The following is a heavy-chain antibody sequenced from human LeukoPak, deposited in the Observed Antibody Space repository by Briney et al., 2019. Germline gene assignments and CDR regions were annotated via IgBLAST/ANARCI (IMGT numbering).Heavy chain of an antibody. CDR3: ARVARSMVATRYYYYGMDV. D-gene: IGHD5-12*01. V-gene: IGHV4-39*07. J-gene: IGHJ6*02. Sequence: SETLSLTCTVSGGSISSSSYYWGWIRQPPGKGLEWIGSIYYSGSTYYNPSLKSRVTISVDTSKNQFSLKLSSVTAADTAVYYCARVARSMVATRYYYYGMDVWGQGTTVTVSS. CDR1: GGSISSSSYY. CDR2: IYYSGST.